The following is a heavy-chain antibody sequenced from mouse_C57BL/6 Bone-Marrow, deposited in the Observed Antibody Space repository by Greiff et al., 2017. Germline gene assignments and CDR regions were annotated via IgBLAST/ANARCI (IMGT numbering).Heavy chain of an antibody. CDR1: GFTFSDYG. Sequence: EVKLVESGGGLVKPGGSLKLSCAASGFTFSDYGMHWVRQAPEKGLEWVAYISSGSSTIYYADTVKGRFTISRDNAKNTLFLQMNSLRSEDTAMYYCARGYYGSSYDAMDYWGQGTSVTVSS. V-gene: IGHV5-17*01. CDR2: ISSGSSTI. CDR3: ARGYYGSSYDAMDY. J-gene: IGHJ4*01. D-gene: IGHD1-1*01.